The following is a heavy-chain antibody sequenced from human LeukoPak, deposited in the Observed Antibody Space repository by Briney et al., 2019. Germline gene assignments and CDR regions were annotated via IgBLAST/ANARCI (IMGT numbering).Heavy chain of an antibody. Sequence: GASVKVSCKASGYTFTSYGISWVRQAPGQGLEWMGWISAYNGNTNYAQKLQGRVTMTTDTSTSTAYMELRSLRSDDAAVYYCARDPRDFWSALYYYYYMDVWGKGTTVTVSS. V-gene: IGHV1-18*01. CDR1: GYTFTSYG. CDR2: ISAYNGNT. CDR3: ARDPRDFWSALYYYYYMDV. D-gene: IGHD3-3*01. J-gene: IGHJ6*03.